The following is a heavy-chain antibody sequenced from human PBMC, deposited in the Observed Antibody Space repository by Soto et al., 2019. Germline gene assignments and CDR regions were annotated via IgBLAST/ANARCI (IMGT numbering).Heavy chain of an antibody. Sequence: SVKVSCRASGGTFSSYAISWVRQAPGQGLEWMGGIIPIFGTANYAQKFQGRVTITADESTSTAYMELSSLRSEDTAVYYCARRRYYYDSSGYLGPSKYYFDYWGQGTLVTVSS. J-gene: IGHJ4*02. CDR3: ARRRYYYDSSGYLGPSKYYFDY. CDR1: GGTFSSYA. D-gene: IGHD3-22*01. V-gene: IGHV1-69*13. CDR2: IIPIFGTA.